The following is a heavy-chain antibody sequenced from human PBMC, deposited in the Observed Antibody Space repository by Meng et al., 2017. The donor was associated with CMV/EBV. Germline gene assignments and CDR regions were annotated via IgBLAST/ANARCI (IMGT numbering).Heavy chain of an antibody. D-gene: IGHD6-13*01. CDR3: AHRGRIAAAGTDWFDP. V-gene: IGHV2-5*02. CDR1: GFSLSTSGVG. J-gene: IGHJ5*02. Sequence: QIPLKESGPTLVQPTQTLTLTCTFSGFSLSTSGVGVGWIRQPPGKALEWLALIYWDDDKRYSPSLKSRLTITKDTSKNQVVLTMTNMDPVDTATYYCAHRGRIAAAGTDWFDPWGQGTLVTVSS. CDR2: IYWDDDK.